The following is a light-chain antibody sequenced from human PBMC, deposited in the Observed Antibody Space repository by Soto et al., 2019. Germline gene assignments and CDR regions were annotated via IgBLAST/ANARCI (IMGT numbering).Light chain of an antibody. CDR1: QRISTW. CDR2: KAS. J-gene: IGKJ1*01. V-gene: IGKV1-5*03. Sequence: DIQMTQSPSTLSASVGDRVTITCRASQRISTWLAWYQQKPGKAPKLLIYKASTLESGIPSRFSGSGSGTEFTLNISSLKPYDFATYYCQQYNSYSSFGPGTKVEIK. CDR3: QQYNSYSS.